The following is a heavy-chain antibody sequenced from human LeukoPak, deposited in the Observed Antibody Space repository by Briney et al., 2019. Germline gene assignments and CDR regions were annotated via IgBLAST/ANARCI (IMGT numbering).Heavy chain of an antibody. CDR1: GFTVSSYY. CDR3: ARDLHPRLTGYFDY. J-gene: IGHJ4*02. D-gene: IGHD3-16*01. Sequence: GGSLRLSCVASGFTVSSYYVSWVRQAPGKGLEWVSVIYSGGSTYYADSVEGRFTVSRDISKNTLYLEMKSLRADDTAVYYCARDLHPRLTGYFDYWGQGTLVTVSS. V-gene: IGHV3-53*01. CDR2: IYSGGST.